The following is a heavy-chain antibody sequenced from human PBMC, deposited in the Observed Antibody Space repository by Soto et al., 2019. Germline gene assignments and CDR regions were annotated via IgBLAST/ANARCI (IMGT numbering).Heavy chain of an antibody. CDR1: GGSISSYY. CDR3: ARVWGMTPDY. J-gene: IGHJ4*02. Sequence: SDTLSLTCTVSGGSISSYYWSWIRQPPGKGLEWIGEINHSGSTNYNPSLKSRVTISVDTSKNQFSLKLNSVTAADTAVYYCARVWGMTPDYWGQGTLVTVSS. V-gene: IGHV4-34*09. D-gene: IGHD7-27*01. CDR2: INHSGST.